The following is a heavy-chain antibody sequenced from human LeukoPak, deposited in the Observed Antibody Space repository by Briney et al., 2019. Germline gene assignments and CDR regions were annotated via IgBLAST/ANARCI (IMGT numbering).Heavy chain of an antibody. CDR3: ARDRSYGDYVGAFDI. V-gene: IGHV3-53*01. CDR2: IYSGGST. J-gene: IGHJ3*02. CDR1: GFTVSSNY. D-gene: IGHD4-17*01. Sequence: GGSLRLSCAASGFTVSSNYMSWVRQAPGKGLEWVSVIYSGGSTYYADSVKGRFTISRDNSKNTVYLQMNSLRAEDTAVYYCARDRSYGDYVGAFDIWGQGTMVTVSS.